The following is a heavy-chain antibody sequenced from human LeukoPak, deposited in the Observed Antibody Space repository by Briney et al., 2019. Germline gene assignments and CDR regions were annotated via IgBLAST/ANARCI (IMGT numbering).Heavy chain of an antibody. D-gene: IGHD3-22*01. J-gene: IGHJ4*02. CDR3: ARGPTYYYDSSGYYYGEYFDY. V-gene: IGHV3-33*01. CDR1: GFTFSSYG. CDR2: IWYDGSNK. Sequence: GGSLRLSCAASGFTFSSYGMHWVRQAPGKGLEWVAVIWYDGSNKYYADSVKGRFTISRDNSKNTLYLQMNSLRAEDTAVYYCARGPTYYYDSSGYYYGEYFDYWGQGTLVTVSS.